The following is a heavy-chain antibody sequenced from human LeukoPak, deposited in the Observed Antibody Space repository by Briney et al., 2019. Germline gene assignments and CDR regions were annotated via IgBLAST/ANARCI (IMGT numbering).Heavy chain of an antibody. V-gene: IGHV3-23*01. J-gene: IGHJ4*02. D-gene: IGHD6-6*01. CDR3: AKDLWHLVRMIDH. CDR1: GFIFSKYA. CDR2: ISATGAST. Sequence: PGGSLRLSCEGSGFIFSKYAMNWVRQAPGEGLEWVSAISATGASTYYIDSVKGRFTISRDNSNNTLYLQMNSLRAEDTARYYCAKDLWHLVRMIDHWGQGILVIAST.